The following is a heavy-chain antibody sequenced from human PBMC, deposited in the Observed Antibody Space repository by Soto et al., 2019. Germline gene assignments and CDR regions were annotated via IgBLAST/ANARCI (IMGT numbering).Heavy chain of an antibody. CDR3: ARDYGSGSYLYYGMDV. D-gene: IGHD3-10*01. J-gene: IGHJ6*02. CDR2: ISGSGGST. CDR1: GFTFSSYA. Sequence: QSGGSLRLSCAASGFTFSSYAMSWVRQAPGKGLEWVSAISGSGGSTYYADSVKGRFTISRDNSKNTLYLQMNSLRAEDTAVYYCARDYGSGSYLYYGMDVWGQGTTVTVSS. V-gene: IGHV3-23*01.